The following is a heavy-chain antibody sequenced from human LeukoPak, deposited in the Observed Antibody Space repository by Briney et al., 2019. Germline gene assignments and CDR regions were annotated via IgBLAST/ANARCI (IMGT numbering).Heavy chain of an antibody. CDR1: GGSFSGYY. Sequence: SETLSLTCAVYGGSFSGYYWSWIRQPPGKGPEWIGEINHSGSTNYNPSLKSRVTISVDTSKNQFSLKLSSVTAADTAVYYCAREGPHYDFWSGYYPLDYWGQGTLVTVSS. CDR2: INHSGST. CDR3: AREGPHYDFWSGYYPLDY. D-gene: IGHD3-3*01. J-gene: IGHJ4*02. V-gene: IGHV4-34*01.